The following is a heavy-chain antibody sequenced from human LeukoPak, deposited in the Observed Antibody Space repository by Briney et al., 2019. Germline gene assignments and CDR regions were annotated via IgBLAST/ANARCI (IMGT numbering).Heavy chain of an antibody. Sequence: SETLSLTCTVSGVSISSYYWSWIRQPPGKGLEWIGYIYNIGSANYNPSLKSRVTVSVDTSKNHFSLKLRSVTAADTAVYYCARGPTEAGLDVWGKGTTVTVSS. CDR1: GVSISSYY. V-gene: IGHV4-59*01. D-gene: IGHD4-11*01. CDR3: ARGPTEAGLDV. J-gene: IGHJ6*04. CDR2: IYNIGSA.